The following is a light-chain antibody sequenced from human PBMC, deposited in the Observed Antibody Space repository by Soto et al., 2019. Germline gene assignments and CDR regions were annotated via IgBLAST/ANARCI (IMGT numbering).Light chain of an antibody. CDR3: QHHLDGPPFA. Sequence: IVMTQSPATLSVSPGESATLSCRASQSVGTSLAWYQHKPGQAPRLLIYHASTRATAVPARFSGSGSGTEFTLTISSLQSEDFAVYYCQHHLDGPPFAFGPGTKLEI. CDR2: HAS. CDR1: QSVGTS. V-gene: IGKV3-15*01. J-gene: IGKJ2*01.